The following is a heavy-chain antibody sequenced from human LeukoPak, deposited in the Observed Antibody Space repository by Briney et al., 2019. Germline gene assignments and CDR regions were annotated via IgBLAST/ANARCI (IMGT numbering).Heavy chain of an antibody. D-gene: IGHD3-22*01. CDR1: GFTFSNYG. J-gene: IGHJ3*02. CDR3: AKRRYYYDRDAFDI. CDR2: ISDDGRTK. V-gene: IGHV3-30*18. Sequence: GMSLRLSCAASGFTFSNYGMHWVRQAPGKGLEWVAVISDDGRTKYYADSVKGRFTISRDNSKNTLYLQMNSLRAEDTAVYYCAKRRYYYDRDAFDIWGQGTMVTVSS.